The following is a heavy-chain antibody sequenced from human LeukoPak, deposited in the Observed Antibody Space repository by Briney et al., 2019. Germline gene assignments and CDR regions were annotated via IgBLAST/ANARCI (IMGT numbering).Heavy chain of an antibody. D-gene: IGHD3-16*01. V-gene: IGHV1-69*05. J-gene: IGHJ3*02. CDR2: IIPIFGTA. CDR1: GGTFSSYA. Sequence: SVKVSCKASGGTFSSYAISWVRQAPGQGLEWMGRIIPIFGTANYAQRFQGRVTITTDESTSTAYMELSSLRSEDTAVYYCAILGLYDLGAFDIWGQGTMVTVSS. CDR3: AILGLYDLGAFDI.